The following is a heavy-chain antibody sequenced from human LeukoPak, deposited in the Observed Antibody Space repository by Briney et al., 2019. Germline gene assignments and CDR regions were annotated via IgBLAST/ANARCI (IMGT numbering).Heavy chain of an antibody. CDR1: GFPFSTYA. D-gene: IGHD4-17*01. V-gene: IGHV3-23*01. CDR2: IRGSDGST. Sequence: GGSLRLSCAASGFPFSTYAMSWVRQAPGKGLEWVSSIRGSDGSTYYADSVKGRFAISRDSSKNTLYLQMNSLRAEDTAVYYCAKDVYGDYGGLDYWGQEPWSPSPQ. J-gene: IGHJ4*01. CDR3: AKDVYGDYGGLDY.